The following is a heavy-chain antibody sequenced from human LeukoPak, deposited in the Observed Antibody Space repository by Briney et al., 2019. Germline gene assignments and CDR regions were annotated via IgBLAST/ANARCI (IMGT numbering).Heavy chain of an antibody. CDR2: IYYSGST. Sequence: PSETLSLTCTVSGGSISSYYWSWIRQPPGKGLEWIGYIYYSGSTNYNPSLKSRVTISVDTSKNQFSLKLSSVTAADTAVYYCARGVYDYVWGSYRYPFDYWGQGTLVTVSS. D-gene: IGHD3-16*02. CDR1: GGSISSYY. J-gene: IGHJ4*02. CDR3: ARGVYDYVWGSYRYPFDY. V-gene: IGHV4-59*01.